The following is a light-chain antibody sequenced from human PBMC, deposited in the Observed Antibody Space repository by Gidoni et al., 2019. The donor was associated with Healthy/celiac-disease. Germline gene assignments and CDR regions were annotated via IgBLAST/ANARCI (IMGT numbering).Light chain of an antibody. CDR1: QDISNY. V-gene: IGKV1-33*01. Sequence: IQMTQSPSSLSASVGDRVTITCQASQDISNYLNWYQQKPGKAPKLLIYDASNLETWVPSRFSGSGSATHFTLRILSLPHEDIATYYCPQVGTPPYMYTFHPRPELEIK. J-gene: IGKJ2*01. CDR3: PQVGTPPYMYT. CDR2: DAS.